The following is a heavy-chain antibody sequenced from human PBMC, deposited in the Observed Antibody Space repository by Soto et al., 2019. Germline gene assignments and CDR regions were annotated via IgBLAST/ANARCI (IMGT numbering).Heavy chain of an antibody. CDR2: IIPILGIA. J-gene: IGHJ6*03. V-gene: IGHV1-69*02. CDR3: ARSAHPHSDYYYYYMDV. CDR1: GGTFSSYT. Sequence: SVKVSCKASGGTFSSYTISWVRQAPGQGLEWMGRIIPILGIANYAQKFQGRVTITADKSASTAYMELSSLRSEDTAVYYCARSAHPHSDYYYYYMDVWGKGTTVTVSS. D-gene: IGHD3-10*01.